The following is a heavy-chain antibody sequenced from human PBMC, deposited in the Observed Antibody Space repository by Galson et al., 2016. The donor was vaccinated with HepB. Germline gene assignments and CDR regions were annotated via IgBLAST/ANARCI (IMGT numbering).Heavy chain of an antibody. CDR2: ITSTSIYK. CDR3: ARERRGFDFDG. Sequence: SLRLSCAASGFSFSDYYVSWIRQAPGKGLEWVSYITSTSIYKDYPDSAKGRFTISRDNAKNTLYLQMNSLRVEDTAIYYCARERRGFDFDGWGQGTLVTVSS. J-gene: IGHJ4*02. CDR1: GFSFSDYY. V-gene: IGHV3-11*05. D-gene: IGHD3-10*01.